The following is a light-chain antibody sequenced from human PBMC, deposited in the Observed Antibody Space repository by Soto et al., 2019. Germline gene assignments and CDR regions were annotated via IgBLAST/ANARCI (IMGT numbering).Light chain of an antibody. V-gene: IGLV2-23*02. CDR3: CSSVGSPIWV. CDR1: SSDVGSYDR. J-gene: IGLJ3*02. Sequence: QSALTQPASVSGSPGQSITISCTGTSSDVGSYDRVSWYQQCPGKAPTLMIYEVNKRPSGISNRFSGSKSANTASLTVSGLQAEDEGDYYCCSSVGSPIWVFGGGTKLTVL. CDR2: EVN.